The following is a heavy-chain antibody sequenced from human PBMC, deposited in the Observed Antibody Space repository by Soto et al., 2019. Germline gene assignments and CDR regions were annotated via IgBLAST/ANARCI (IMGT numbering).Heavy chain of an antibody. CDR3: ASSPTVIAYLFQH. D-gene: IGHD4-17*01. J-gene: IGHJ1*01. CDR1: GYTFTSYY. Sequence: QVQLVQSGAEVKKPGASVKVSCKASGYTFTSYYMHWVRQAPGQGLEWMGIINPSGGSTSYAQKFRGRVTMTRDTSTSTVYMELSSLRSEDTAVYYCASSPTVIAYLFQHWGQGTLVTVSS. CDR2: INPSGGST. V-gene: IGHV1-46*01.